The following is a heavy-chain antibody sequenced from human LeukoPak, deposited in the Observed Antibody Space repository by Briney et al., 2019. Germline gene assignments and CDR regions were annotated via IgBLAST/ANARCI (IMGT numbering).Heavy chain of an antibody. V-gene: IGHV4-59*01. J-gene: IGHJ3*02. Sequence: SETLSLTCTVSGGSISFYYWSWIRQPQGKGLEWIGNIYYSESTNYNPSLKSRVTISVDTSKNQFSLNLSSVTAADTAVYYCARRTYGYRAFDIWGQGTMVTVSS. CDR3: ARRTYGYRAFDI. CDR2: IYYSEST. D-gene: IGHD1-1*01. CDR1: GGSISFYY.